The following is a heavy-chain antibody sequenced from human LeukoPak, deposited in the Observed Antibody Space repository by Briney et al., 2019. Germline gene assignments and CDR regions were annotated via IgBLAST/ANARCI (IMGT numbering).Heavy chain of an antibody. J-gene: IGHJ5*02. D-gene: IGHD5-12*01. CDR3: ARGPSGYDENWFDP. V-gene: IGHV7-4-1*02. Sequence: ASVKVSCKASGYTFTGYYMHWVRQAPGQGLEWMGWINTNTGNPTYAQGFTGRFVFSLDTSVSTAYLQISSLKAEDTAVYYCARGPSGYDENWFDPWGQGTLVTVSS. CDR2: INTNTGNP. CDR1: GYTFTGYY.